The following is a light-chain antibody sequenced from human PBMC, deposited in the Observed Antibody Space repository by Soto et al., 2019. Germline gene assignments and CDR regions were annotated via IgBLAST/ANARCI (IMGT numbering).Light chain of an antibody. CDR2: AAS. Sequence: IQLTQSPSCLSASVGDRVTITCRASQGISSYLAWYQQKPGKAPKLLIYAASTLQGGVPSRFSGSGSGTDFTLTISSLHPEEFASYYCQQLNSYPLTFGGGTKVDI. CDR1: QGISSY. V-gene: IGKV1-9*01. CDR3: QQLNSYPLT. J-gene: IGKJ4*01.